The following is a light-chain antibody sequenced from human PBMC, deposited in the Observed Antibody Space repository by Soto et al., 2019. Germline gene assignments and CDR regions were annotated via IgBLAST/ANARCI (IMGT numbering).Light chain of an antibody. V-gene: IGKV3-15*01. Sequence: EIVMTQSPATLSVSPGERATLSCRASQSVSSNLAWYQQKPGQAPRLLIYDTSTRATGIPARFSGSGSGTEFTLTITSLQSEDFAVYYCQQNDNWPQSFGQGTKVDIK. CDR1: QSVSSN. CDR3: QQNDNWPQS. J-gene: IGKJ1*01. CDR2: DTS.